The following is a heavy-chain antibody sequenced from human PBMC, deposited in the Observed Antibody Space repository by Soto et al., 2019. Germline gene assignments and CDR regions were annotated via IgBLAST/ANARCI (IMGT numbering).Heavy chain of an antibody. CDR2: ISGSGGST. CDR3: AKAGSSSWYPVDY. D-gene: IGHD6-13*01. V-gene: IGHV3-23*01. Sequence: PGGSLRLSCAASGFTFNTAWMNWVRQAPGKGLEWVSTISGSGGSTYYADSVKGRFTISRDNSKNTLYLQMNSLRAEDTAVYYCAKAGSSSWYPVDYWGQGTLVTVSS. CDR1: GFTFNTAW. J-gene: IGHJ4*02.